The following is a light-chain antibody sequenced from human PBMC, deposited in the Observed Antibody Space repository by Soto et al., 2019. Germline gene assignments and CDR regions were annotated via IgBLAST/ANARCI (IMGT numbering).Light chain of an antibody. V-gene: IGKV1-5*03. CDR3: QQYNSYYT. CDR1: QSITRW. CDR2: KAS. Sequence: DIQITQSPSTLSASIGDRVTSTCRASQSITRWLALYQQKPGKAPMLLIYKASILESGVPSRFSSSGSETEFTLTISRMQPDDFATYYSQQYNSYYTFGKGTKLVIK. J-gene: IGKJ2*01.